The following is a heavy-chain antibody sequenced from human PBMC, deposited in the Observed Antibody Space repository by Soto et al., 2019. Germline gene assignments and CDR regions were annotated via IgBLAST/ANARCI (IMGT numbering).Heavy chain of an antibody. CDR3: ARHTSWNIVVVPAAIKGGGYYYYGMDV. CDR2: IDPSDSYT. Sequence: PGESLKISCKGSGYSFTSYWISWVRQMPGKGLEWMGRIDPSDSYTNYSPSFQGHVTISADKSISTAYLQWSSLKASDTAMYYCARHTSWNIVVVPAAIKGGGYYYYGMDVWGQGTTVTVSS. D-gene: IGHD2-2*02. V-gene: IGHV5-10-1*01. J-gene: IGHJ6*02. CDR1: GYSFTSYW.